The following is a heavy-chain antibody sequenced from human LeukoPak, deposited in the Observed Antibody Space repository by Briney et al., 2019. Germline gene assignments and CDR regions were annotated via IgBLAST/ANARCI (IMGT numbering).Heavy chain of an antibody. CDR3: AKDAAP. CDR2: NSGSGGST. Sequence: PGGSLRLSCGASGFTYSSHAMSWVPHATGKGLEGVSANSGSGGSTYYADPVKGRFTISSDNSTNTLYPQLNSLRAEDTALYYCAKDAAPWSQGTLVTVSS. J-gene: IGHJ5*02. D-gene: IGHD6-13*01. V-gene: IGHV3-23*01. CDR1: GFTYSSHA.